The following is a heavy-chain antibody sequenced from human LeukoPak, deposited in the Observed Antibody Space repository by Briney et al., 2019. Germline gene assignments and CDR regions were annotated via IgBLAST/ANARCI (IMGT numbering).Heavy chain of an antibody. V-gene: IGHV4-30-2*01. CDR2: IYHTGST. CDR1: GGSISSGGYS. D-gene: IGHD3-22*01. CDR3: ARGPGGAHYYDSSGYYYY. Sequence: PSQTLSLTCAVSGGSISSGGYSWSWIRQPPGKGLKWIGYIYHTGSTYYNPSLKSRVTISVDRSKNQFSLKLSSVTAADTAVYYCARGPGGAHYYDSSGYYYYWGQGTLVTVSS. J-gene: IGHJ4*02.